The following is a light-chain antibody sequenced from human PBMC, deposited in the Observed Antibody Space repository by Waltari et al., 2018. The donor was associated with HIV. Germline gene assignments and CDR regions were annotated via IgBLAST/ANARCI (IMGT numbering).Light chain of an antibody. CDR3: CAYAGSTTYVI. CDR2: EVS. Sequence: QSALTQPASVSGSPGQSITISCTGTSSDVGGYNLVSWYQQHPGKAPKVMIYEVSTRPAGFSNRFSGSKSGNTASLTISGLQAEDEADYYCCAYAGSTTYVIFGGGTKLTVL. CDR1: SSDVGGYNL. V-gene: IGLV2-23*02. J-gene: IGLJ2*01.